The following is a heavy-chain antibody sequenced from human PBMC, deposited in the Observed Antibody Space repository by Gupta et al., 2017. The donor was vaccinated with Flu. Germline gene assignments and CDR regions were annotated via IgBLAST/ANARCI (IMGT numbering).Heavy chain of an antibody. CDR2: SNWNGGST. V-gene: IGHV3-20*01. Sequence: EVQLVESGGGVVRHGGSLSLACAASGFSFDDYGMSWVRPAPGKGLECVSGSNWNGGSTGYADSVKGRFTISRDNAKNSLYLQMNSLRAEDTALYHCVRNRIRFGGVIAPMDVWGQGTTVTVSS. D-gene: IGHD3-16*02. J-gene: IGHJ6*02. CDR3: VRNRIRFGGVIAPMDV. CDR1: GFSFDDYG.